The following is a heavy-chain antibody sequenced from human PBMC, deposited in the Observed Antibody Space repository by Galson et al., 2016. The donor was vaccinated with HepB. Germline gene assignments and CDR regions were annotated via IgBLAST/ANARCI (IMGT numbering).Heavy chain of an antibody. CDR2: IYWNDDK. CDR3: AHTGGYYYNYAMDV. CDR1: GFSLSTTILG. Sequence: PALVKPTQTLTLTCTFSGFSLSTTILGVGWVRQPPGKALEWLALIYWNDDKRYSPSLKSRLTITEDTSKNQAVLTMTNVDPVDTATYYCAHTGGYYYNYAMDVWGKGTTVTVSS. J-gene: IGHJ6*04. V-gene: IGHV2-5*01. D-gene: IGHD6-13*01.